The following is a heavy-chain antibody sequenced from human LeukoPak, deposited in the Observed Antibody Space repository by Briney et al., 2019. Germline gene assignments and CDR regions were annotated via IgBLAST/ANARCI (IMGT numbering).Heavy chain of an antibody. J-gene: IGHJ4*02. V-gene: IGHV1-8*01. CDR3: ARGQEADELLLDY. CDR1: GYTVTRYD. D-gene: IGHD2-15*01. CDR2: MNPNSGNT. Sequence: ASVKVSCKASGYTVTRYDINWVRQATGQGLEWMGWMNPNSGNTGYAQKFQGRVTMTRDTSISTAYMELSSLRSEDTAVYYCARGQEADELLLDYWGQGTLVTVSS.